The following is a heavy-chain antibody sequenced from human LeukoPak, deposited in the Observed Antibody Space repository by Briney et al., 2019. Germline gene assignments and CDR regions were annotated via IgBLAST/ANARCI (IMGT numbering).Heavy chain of an antibody. CDR1: GITFSNYW. J-gene: IGHJ4*02. CDR3: ASGFSSSPYFDY. CDR2: ITGSSSYI. D-gene: IGHD6-6*01. V-gene: IGHV3-21*01. Sequence: GGSLRLSCAAAGITFSNYWMNWVRQAPGKGLEWVSFITGSSSYIYYTDSVKGRFTISRDNAKNSLFLQMNSLRDEDTAVYYCASGFSSSPYFDYSGQGTLVTVSS.